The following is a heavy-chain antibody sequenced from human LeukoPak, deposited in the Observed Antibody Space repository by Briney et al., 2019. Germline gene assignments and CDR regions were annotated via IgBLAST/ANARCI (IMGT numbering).Heavy chain of an antibody. J-gene: IGHJ3*02. D-gene: IGHD6-13*01. V-gene: IGHV5-51*01. CDR3: ARGMEQQLVLNAFDI. CDR2: IYPGDSDT. Sequence: PGESLKISCKGSGYSFTSYWLGWVRQMPGKGLEWMGIIYPGDSDTRYSPSFQGQVTISADKSISTAYLQWSSLKASDTAMYYCARGMEQQLVLNAFDIWGQGTMVTVSS. CDR1: GYSFTSYW.